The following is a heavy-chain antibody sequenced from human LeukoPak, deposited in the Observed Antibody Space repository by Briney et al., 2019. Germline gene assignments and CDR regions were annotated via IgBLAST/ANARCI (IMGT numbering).Heavy chain of an antibody. CDR2: IYHSGST. D-gene: IGHD6-19*01. CDR3: ARGGDLYSSGWHFDY. V-gene: IGHV4-30-2*01. Sequence: PSETLSLTCAVSGGSISSGGYSWSWIRQPPGKGLEWIGYIYHSGSTYYNPSLKSRVTISVDRSKNQFSLKPSSVTAADTAVYYCARGGDLYSSGWHFDYWGQGTLVTVSS. CDR1: GGSISSGGYS. J-gene: IGHJ4*02.